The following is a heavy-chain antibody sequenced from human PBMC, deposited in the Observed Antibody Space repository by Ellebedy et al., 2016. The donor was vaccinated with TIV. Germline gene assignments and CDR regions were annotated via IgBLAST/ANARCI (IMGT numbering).Heavy chain of an antibody. Sequence: SVKVSXKASGGTFSSYAISWVRQAPGQGLEWMGGIIPIFGTANYAQKFQGRVTITADESTSTAYMELSSLRSEDTAVYYCARVYGSGSFLSLNIWGQGTMVTVSS. V-gene: IGHV1-69*13. J-gene: IGHJ3*02. CDR3: ARVYGSGSFLSLNI. CDR1: GGTFSSYA. CDR2: IIPIFGTA. D-gene: IGHD3-10*01.